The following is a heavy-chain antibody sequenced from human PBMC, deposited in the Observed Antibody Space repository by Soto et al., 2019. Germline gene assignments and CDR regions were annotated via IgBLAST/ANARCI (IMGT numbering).Heavy chain of an antibody. CDR2: LSWNSGSI. CDR1: GFTFDDYA. J-gene: IGHJ4*02. D-gene: IGHD6-13*01. CDR3: AKSPMAAAGTGYFDY. V-gene: IGHV3-9*01. Sequence: EVQLVESGGGLVQPGRSLRLSCAASGFTFDDYAMHWVRQAPGKGLEWVSGLSWNSGSIGYADSVKGRFTISRDNAKNSLYLQMNSLRAEDTALYYCAKSPMAAAGTGYFDYWGQGTLVTVSS.